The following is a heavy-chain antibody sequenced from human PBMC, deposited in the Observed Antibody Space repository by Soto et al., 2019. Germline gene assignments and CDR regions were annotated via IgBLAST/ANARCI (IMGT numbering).Heavy chain of an antibody. V-gene: IGHV4-59*12. CDR1: GGSISSYY. CDR2: IYYSGST. D-gene: IGHD3-3*01. CDR3: ARDFTISRPWFDP. Sequence: SETLSLTCTASGGSISSYYWSWIRQPPGKGLEWIGYIYYSGSTNYNPSLKSRVTISVDTSKNQCSLKLSSVTAADTAVYYCARDFTISRPWFDPWGQGTLVTVSS. J-gene: IGHJ5*02.